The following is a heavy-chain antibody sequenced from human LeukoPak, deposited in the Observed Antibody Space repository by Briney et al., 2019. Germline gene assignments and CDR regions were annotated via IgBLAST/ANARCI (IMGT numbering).Heavy chain of an antibody. V-gene: IGHV1-8*01. CDR1: GYTFTSYD. CDR3: AREWTDVGDAFDI. Sequence: GASVKVSCKASGYTFTSYDINWVRQATGQGLEWMGWMNPNSGNTGYAQKFQGRVTMTRDTSTSTVYMELSRLRSEDTAVYYCAREWTDVGDAFDIWGQGTMVTVSS. J-gene: IGHJ3*02. D-gene: IGHD1-26*01. CDR2: MNPNSGNT.